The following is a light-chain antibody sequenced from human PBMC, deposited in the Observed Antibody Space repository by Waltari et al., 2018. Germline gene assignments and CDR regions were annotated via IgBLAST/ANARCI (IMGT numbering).Light chain of an antibody. V-gene: IGLV2-23*01. Sequence: QSALTQPASVSGSPGQSITISCTGTSSDVGTYNLVSWYHHHPGKAPTLMIYGPTKRPSGVSNRISGSKSGITASLSISGLQAEDEADYFCCSFAGSGPHVVFGGGTKLTVL. CDR1: SSDVGTYNL. CDR2: GPT. J-gene: IGLJ2*01. CDR3: CSFAGSGPHVV.